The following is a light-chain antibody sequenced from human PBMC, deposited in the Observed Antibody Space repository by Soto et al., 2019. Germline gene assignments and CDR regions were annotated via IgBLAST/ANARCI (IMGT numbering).Light chain of an antibody. CDR3: SSYTSSSSYV. Sequence: QLVLTQPASVSGSPGQSITISSTGTSSDVGGYNYVSWYQQHPGKAPKVMIYDVSNRPSGVPNRFSGSKSGNTASLTISGLQAEDEADYYCSSYTSSSSYVFGTGTKLTVL. CDR2: DVS. J-gene: IGLJ1*01. V-gene: IGLV2-14*03. CDR1: SSDVGGYNY.